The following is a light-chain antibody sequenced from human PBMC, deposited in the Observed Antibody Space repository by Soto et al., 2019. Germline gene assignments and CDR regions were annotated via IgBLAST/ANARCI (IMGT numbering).Light chain of an antibody. V-gene: IGLV3-1*01. CDR2: QDS. Sequence: SYELTQPPSVSVSPGQTASITCSGDKLGDKYACWYQQKPGQSPVLFIYQDSKRPSGIPERFSGSNPGNTATLTISGTQAMDEADYYCQAWDSSTSEARFGGGTKLTVL. J-gene: IGLJ2*01. CDR1: KLGDKY. CDR3: QAWDSSTSEAR.